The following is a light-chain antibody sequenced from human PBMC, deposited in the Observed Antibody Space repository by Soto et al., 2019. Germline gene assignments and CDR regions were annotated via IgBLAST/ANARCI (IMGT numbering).Light chain of an antibody. CDR1: SSNIGSNT. CDR2: SNN. V-gene: IGLV1-44*01. CDR3: AAWDVSLNGRV. Sequence: QSVLTQPPSASGTPGQRVTISCSGSSSNIGSNTVNWYQQLPGTAPKLLIYSNNQRPSGVPDRFSGSKSGTSASLAISGLQSDDEAAYYCAAWDVSLNGRVFGGGTKVTVL. J-gene: IGLJ2*01.